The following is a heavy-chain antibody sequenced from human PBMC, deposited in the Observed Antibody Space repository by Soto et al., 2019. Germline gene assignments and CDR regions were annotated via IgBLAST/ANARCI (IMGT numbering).Heavy chain of an antibody. CDR1: GGTFSSYA. CDR3: ARVGVCISTSCYPRYYYYGMDV. V-gene: IGHV1-69*12. D-gene: IGHD2-2*01. CDR2: IIPIFGTA. J-gene: IGHJ6*02. Sequence: QVQLVQSGAEVKKPGSSVKVSCKASGGTFSSYAISWVRQAPGQGLEWMGGIIPIFGTANYAQKFQGRVTITADESTSTAYMELSSLRSEDTAVYYCARVGVCISTSCYPRYYYYGMDVWGQGTTVTVSS.